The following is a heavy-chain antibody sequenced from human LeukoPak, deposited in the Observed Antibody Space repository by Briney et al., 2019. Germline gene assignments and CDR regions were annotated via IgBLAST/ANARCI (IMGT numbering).Heavy chain of an antibody. V-gene: IGHV3-33*01. CDR1: GFTFSSYG. Sequence: GGSLRLSCAASGFTFSSYGMHWVRQAPGKGQEWVAVIWYDGSNKYYADSVKGRFTISRDNSKNTLYLQMNSLRAEDTAVYYCARGIGGVVIRMDVWGQGTTVTVSS. J-gene: IGHJ6*02. CDR3: ARGIGGVVIRMDV. D-gene: IGHD3-3*02. CDR2: IWYDGSNK.